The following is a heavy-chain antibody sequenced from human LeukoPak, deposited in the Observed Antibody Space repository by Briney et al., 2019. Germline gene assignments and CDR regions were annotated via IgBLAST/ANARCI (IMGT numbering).Heavy chain of an antibody. V-gene: IGHV3-7*01. CDR2: INQDRSAK. CDR1: GFSLSNYW. Sequence: TGGSLRLSCAASGFSLSNYWMSWVRQAPGKGLEWVANINQDRSAKYYVDSVMGRFTISKDNAKNSVYLQMNSLRPEDTAIYYCAWYGVTHGLDVWGQGTTVTVSS. D-gene: IGHD3-10*01. CDR3: AWYGVTHGLDV. J-gene: IGHJ6*02.